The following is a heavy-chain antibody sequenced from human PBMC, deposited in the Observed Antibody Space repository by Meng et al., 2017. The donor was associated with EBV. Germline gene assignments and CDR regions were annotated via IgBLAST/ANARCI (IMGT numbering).Heavy chain of an antibody. Sequence: QLQLVKSGAEVKRPGASVRVPCTASGYTFTRYGISWVRQAPGQGLEWMGWITPYNDNTKVAQRFQDRVTLTADRSTNTVFMELRNLKSDDTAVYYCARDSSTVDQYLDLWGRGTLVTVSS. CDR1: GYTFTRYG. J-gene: IGHJ2*01. D-gene: IGHD4-17*01. CDR3: ARDSSTVDQYLDL. CDR2: ITPYNDNT. V-gene: IGHV1-18*01.